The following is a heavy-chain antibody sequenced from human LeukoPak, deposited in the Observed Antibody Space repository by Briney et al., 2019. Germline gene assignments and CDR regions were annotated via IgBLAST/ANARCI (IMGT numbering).Heavy chain of an antibody. Sequence: SETLSLTCTVSGGSITGYFWSWIRQPPGKGLEWIGYVFYSGGTLYNPSLESRVTMSVGTSKSQFSLELTSVTAADTAVYYCATGSGSYAGYFDYWGQGTLVTVSS. J-gene: IGHJ4*02. CDR1: GGSITGYF. D-gene: IGHD1-26*01. V-gene: IGHV4-59*08. CDR2: VFYSGGT. CDR3: ATGSGSYAGYFDY.